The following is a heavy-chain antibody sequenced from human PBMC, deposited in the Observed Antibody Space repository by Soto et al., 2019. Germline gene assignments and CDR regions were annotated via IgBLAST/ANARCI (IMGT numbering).Heavy chain of an antibody. CDR1: GGSISSYY. D-gene: IGHD1-7*01. CDR2: IYYSGST. CDR3: ARVSGITGTKGAFDI. J-gene: IGHJ3*02. Sequence: SETLSLTCTVSGGSISSYYWSWIRQPPGKGLEWIGYIYYSGSTNYNPSLKSRVTISVDTSKNQFSLKLSSVTAADTAVYYCARVSGITGTKGAFDIWGQGTMVTVSS. V-gene: IGHV4-59*01.